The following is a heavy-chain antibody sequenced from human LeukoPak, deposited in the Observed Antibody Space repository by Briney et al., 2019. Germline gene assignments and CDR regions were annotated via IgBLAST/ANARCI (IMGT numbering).Heavy chain of an antibody. D-gene: IGHD5-18*01. CDR2: IISSGAST. CDR3: ARFDSYGFENWFDP. Sequence: GSLRLSCAASGFTFSSYGMNWVRQAPGKGLEWVSGIISSGASTYYANSVKGRFTISRDNSKNTLFLQMTSLRAEDTAVYYCARFDSYGFENWFDPWGQGTLVTVSS. CDR1: GFTFSSYG. J-gene: IGHJ5*02. V-gene: IGHV3-23*01.